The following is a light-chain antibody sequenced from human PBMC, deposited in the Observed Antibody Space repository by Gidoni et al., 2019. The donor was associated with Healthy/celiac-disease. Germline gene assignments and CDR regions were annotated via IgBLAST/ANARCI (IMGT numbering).Light chain of an antibody. Sequence: DIQLTQSPSFLSASVGDRVTITCRASQGISSYLAWYRQKPGKAPKLLIYAASTLQSGVLSRFSGRGSGTEFTLTISSLQPEDCATYYWQQLNSYPQAFGGXTKVEIK. J-gene: IGKJ4*01. CDR1: QGISSY. V-gene: IGKV1-9*01. CDR3: QQLNSYPQA. CDR2: AAS.